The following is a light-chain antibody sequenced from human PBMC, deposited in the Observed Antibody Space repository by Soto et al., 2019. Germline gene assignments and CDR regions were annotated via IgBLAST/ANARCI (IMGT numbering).Light chain of an antibody. CDR1: QSVSSSY. J-gene: IGKJ5*01. CDR3: QQYGSSPPIT. V-gene: IGKV3-20*01. CDR2: GAS. Sequence: EIVLTQSPGTLSLSPGERATLSCRASQSVSSSYLAWYQQKPGQAPGLLIYGASSRATGIPYRFSGSGSGTDFTLTISRLEPEDFAVYYCQQYGSSPPITFGQGTRLEIK.